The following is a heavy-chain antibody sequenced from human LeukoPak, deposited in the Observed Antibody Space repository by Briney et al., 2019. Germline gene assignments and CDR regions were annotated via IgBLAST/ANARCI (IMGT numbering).Heavy chain of an antibody. Sequence: GGSLRLSCAASGFTFSNYGMSWVRQAPGKVLEWVSTISGSGDTTYYADSVKGRFTISRDNSKNTLYLQMNSLRAEDTAVYYCAREGGSGWYSGWFDPWGQGTLVTVSS. J-gene: IGHJ5*02. V-gene: IGHV3-23*01. CDR1: GFTFSNYG. D-gene: IGHD6-19*01. CDR2: ISGSGDTT. CDR3: AREGGSGWYSGWFDP.